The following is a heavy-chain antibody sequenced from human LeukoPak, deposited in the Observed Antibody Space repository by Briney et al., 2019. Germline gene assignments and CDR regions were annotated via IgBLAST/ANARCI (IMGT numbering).Heavy chain of an antibody. CDR2: IYTSGST. Sequence: SETLSLTCTVSGGSISSYYWSWIRQPAGKGLEWIGRIYTSGSTNYNPSLKSRVTMSVDTSKNQFSLKLSSVTAADTAVYYRASWNYNWNYVDAFDIWGQGTMVTVSS. CDR1: GGSISSYY. CDR3: ASWNYNWNYVDAFDI. J-gene: IGHJ3*02. V-gene: IGHV4-4*07. D-gene: IGHD1-7*01.